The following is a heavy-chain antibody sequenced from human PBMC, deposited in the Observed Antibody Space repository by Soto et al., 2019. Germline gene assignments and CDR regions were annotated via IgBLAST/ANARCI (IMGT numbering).Heavy chain of an antibody. CDR3: ARSRIAAAGTVEAFDI. Sequence: QVQLVQSGAEVKKPGSSVKVSCKASGGTFSSYTISWVRQAPGQGLEWMGWIIPILGIANYAQKFQGRVTITADKSTSTAYMELSSLRSEDTAVYYCARSRIAAAGTVEAFDIWGQGTMVTVSS. J-gene: IGHJ3*02. V-gene: IGHV1-69*02. CDR2: IIPILGIA. D-gene: IGHD6-13*01. CDR1: GGTFSSYT.